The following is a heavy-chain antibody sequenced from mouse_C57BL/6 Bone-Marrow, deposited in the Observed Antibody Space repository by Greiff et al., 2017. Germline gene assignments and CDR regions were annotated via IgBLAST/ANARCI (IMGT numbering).Heavy chain of an antibody. CDR3: APYDYDGAWFAY. Sequence: VQLQQSGAELVKPGASVKLSCTASGFNIKDYYMHWVKQRTEQGLEWIGRIDPEDGETKYAPKFQGKATIPADTSSNPAYLQLSSLTSEDTAVYYCAPYDYDGAWFAYWGQGTLVTVSA. CDR1: GFNIKDYY. V-gene: IGHV14-2*01. CDR2: IDPEDGET. J-gene: IGHJ3*01. D-gene: IGHD2-4*01.